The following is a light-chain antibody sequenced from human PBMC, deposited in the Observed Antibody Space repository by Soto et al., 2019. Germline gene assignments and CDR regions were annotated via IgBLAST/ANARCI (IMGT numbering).Light chain of an antibody. CDR3: MQGTSWPWT. J-gene: IGKJ1*01. CDR2: RVS. CDR1: QSLVKTDGITY. V-gene: IGKV2-30*01. Sequence: DVVMSQSPLSLPVTLGQPASISCRSSQSLVKTDGITYLNWFHQRPGQSPRRLINRVSRRDSGVPDRFSDSGSGTDFTLKISRVEAEDVGVYYCMQGTSWPWTFGQGTKVEIK.